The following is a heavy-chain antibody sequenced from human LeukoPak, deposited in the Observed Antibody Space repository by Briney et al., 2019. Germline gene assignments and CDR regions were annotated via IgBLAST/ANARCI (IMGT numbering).Heavy chain of an antibody. CDR3: ARGLASYMDV. Sequence: ASVKVSCKASGYTLTSYYMHWVRQAPGQGLEWMAIISPSGGSTFYAQKFQGRVTMTRDMTTSTVYMELSSLRSEDTAVYYCARGLASYMDVWGKGTTVTVSS. V-gene: IGHV1-46*01. CDR2: ISPSGGST. J-gene: IGHJ6*03. D-gene: IGHD2-21*01. CDR1: GYTLTSYY.